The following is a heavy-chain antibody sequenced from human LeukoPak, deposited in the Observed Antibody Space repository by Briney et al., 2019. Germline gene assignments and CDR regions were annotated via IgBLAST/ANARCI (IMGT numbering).Heavy chain of an antibody. Sequence: PSETLSLTCTVSGGSISSSSYYWGWIRQPPGKGLEWIGSIYYSGSTYYNPSLKSRVTISVDTSKNQFSLKLSSVTAADTAVYYCARRLLVWGSYRHPRDGAFDIWGQGTMVTVSS. CDR1: GGSISSSSYY. D-gene: IGHD3-16*02. J-gene: IGHJ3*02. CDR2: IYYSGST. CDR3: ARRLLVWGSYRHPRDGAFDI. V-gene: IGHV4-39*07.